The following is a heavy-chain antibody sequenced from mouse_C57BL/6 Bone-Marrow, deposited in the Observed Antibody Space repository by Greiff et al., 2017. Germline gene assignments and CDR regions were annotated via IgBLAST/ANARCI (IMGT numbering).Heavy chain of an antibody. D-gene: IGHD1-1*02. V-gene: IGHV1-69*01. CDR2: IDPSDSYT. CDR1: GYTFTSYW. J-gene: IGHJ2*01. Sequence: QVQLQQPGAELVMPGASVKLSCKASGYTFTSYWMHWVKQRPGQGLEWIGEIDPSDSYTNYNQKFKGKSTLTGDKSSSTAYMQLSSLTSEDSAVYYCAVGFDYWGQGTTLTVSS. CDR3: AVGFDY.